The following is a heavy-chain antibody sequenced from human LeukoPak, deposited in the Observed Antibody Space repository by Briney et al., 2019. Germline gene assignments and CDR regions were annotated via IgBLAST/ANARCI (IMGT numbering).Heavy chain of an antibody. V-gene: IGHV1-69*05. D-gene: IGHD2-21*02. CDR3: ARDGAVGDDSPILLDY. CDR2: IIPIFGTA. CDR1: GGTFSRYA. Sequence: GASVKVSCKASGGTFSRYAISWVRQAPGQGLEWMGGIIPIFGTANYAQKFQGRVTITTDESTSTAYMELSSLRSEDTAVYYCARDGAVGDDSPILLDYWGQGTLVTVSS. J-gene: IGHJ4*02.